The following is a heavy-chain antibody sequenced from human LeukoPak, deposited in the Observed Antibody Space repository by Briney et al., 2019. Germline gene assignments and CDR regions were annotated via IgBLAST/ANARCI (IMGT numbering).Heavy chain of an antibody. Sequence: ASVKVSCKASGYNFISYGVSWVRQAPGQGLEWMGWVSGYNGNTNYAQKMEYRVIMTTDPATSTAYVELRDLRSGDTAVYYCARSGFCTSSSCYRESDGLDFWGQGTMVTVSS. CDR3: ARSGFCTSSSCYRESDGLDF. J-gene: IGHJ3*01. CDR2: VSGYNGNT. CDR1: GYNFISYG. D-gene: IGHD2-2*01. V-gene: IGHV1-18*01.